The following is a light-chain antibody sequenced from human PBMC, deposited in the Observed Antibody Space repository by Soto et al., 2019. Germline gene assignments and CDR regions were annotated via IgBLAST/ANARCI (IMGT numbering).Light chain of an antibody. CDR2: GAS. V-gene: IGKV3-20*01. CDR3: QQYGSSPSIT. CDR1: QSVSSSY. Sequence: ILLTQSPGTLSLSPGERATLSCMSTQSVSSSYLAWYQKKPGQAPRLLIYGASSRATGIPDRFSGSGSGTDLTLTISRLEPEDFAVYYCQQYGSSPSITFGQGTQLEI. J-gene: IGKJ5*01.